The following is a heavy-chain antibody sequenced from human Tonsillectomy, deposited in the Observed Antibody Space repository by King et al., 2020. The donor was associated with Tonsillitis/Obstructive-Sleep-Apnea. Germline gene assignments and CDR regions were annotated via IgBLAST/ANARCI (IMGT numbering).Heavy chain of an antibody. CDR1: GGSFSGYY. J-gene: IGHJ6*04. V-gene: IGHV4-34*01. Sequence: VQLQQWGAGLLKPSETLSLPCAVYGGSFSGYYWSWIRQPPGKGLEWIGEINHSGSTNYNPSLKSRVTISVDTSKNQFSLTLSSVTAADTAVYYCSRDDYSRQGGADVWGKGTTVTVSS. CDR3: SRDDYSRQGGADV. D-gene: IGHD4-11*01. CDR2: INHSGST.